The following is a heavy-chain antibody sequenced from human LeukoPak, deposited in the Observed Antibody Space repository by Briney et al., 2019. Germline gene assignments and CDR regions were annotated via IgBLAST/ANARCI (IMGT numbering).Heavy chain of an antibody. CDR2: IYYSGST. D-gene: IGHD5-18*01. Sequence: KTSETLSLTCTVSGGSISSYYWSWIRQPPGKGLEWIGYIYYSGSTNYNPSLESRVTISVDTSKNQFSLKLSSVTAADTAVYYCASVITGIQLWPDAFDIWGQGTMVTVSS. CDR1: GGSISSYY. CDR3: ASVITGIQLWPDAFDI. V-gene: IGHV4-59*12. J-gene: IGHJ3*02.